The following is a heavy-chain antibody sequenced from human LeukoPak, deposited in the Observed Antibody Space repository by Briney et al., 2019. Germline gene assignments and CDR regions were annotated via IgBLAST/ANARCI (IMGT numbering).Heavy chain of an antibody. CDR3: ARFCGSYFDY. V-gene: IGHV4-39*01. J-gene: IGHJ4*02. CDR2: IYYSGST. CDR1: GGSITSTSYY. D-gene: IGHD3-16*01. Sequence: PSETLSLTCTVSGGSITSTSYYWGWIRQPPGKGLEWIGSIYYSGSTYYNPSLKSRVTISVDTSKNQFSLKLSSVTAADTAVYYCARFCGSYFDYWGQGTLVTVSS.